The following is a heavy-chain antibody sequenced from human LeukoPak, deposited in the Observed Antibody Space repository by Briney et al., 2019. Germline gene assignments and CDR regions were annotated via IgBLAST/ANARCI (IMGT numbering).Heavy chain of an antibody. V-gene: IGHV3-23*01. CDR2: ISGSGGST. J-gene: IGHJ4*02. D-gene: IGHD6-19*01. CDR1: GFAFSSYA. Sequence: GGSLRLSCAASGFAFSSYAMSWVRQAPGKGLEWVSAISGSGGSTYYAGSVKGRFTISRDNSKNTLYLQMNSLRAEDTAVYYCTSTSGWYPRFDYWGQGTLVTVSS. CDR3: TSTSGWYPRFDY.